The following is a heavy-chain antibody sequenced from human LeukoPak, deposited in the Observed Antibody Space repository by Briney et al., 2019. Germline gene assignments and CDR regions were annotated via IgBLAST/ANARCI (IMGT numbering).Heavy chain of an antibody. CDR2: IRHDGSNK. D-gene: IGHD6-19*01. Sequence: GWSLRLSFAASGLTFSSYGMHWVRQAPGKGLEGGAFIRHDGSNKYYADSVKGRFTISRDNSKNTLYLQMNSLRAEDTAVYYCAKDIWAIAVAEPFDYWGQGTLVTVSS. J-gene: IGHJ4*02. CDR3: AKDIWAIAVAEPFDY. CDR1: GLTFSSYG. V-gene: IGHV3-30*02.